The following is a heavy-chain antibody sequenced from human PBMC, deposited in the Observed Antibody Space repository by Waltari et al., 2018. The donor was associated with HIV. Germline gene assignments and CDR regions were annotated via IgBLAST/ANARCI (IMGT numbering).Heavy chain of an antibody. D-gene: IGHD5-18*01. J-gene: IGHJ5*02. CDR1: GFTFSSYS. V-gene: IGHV3-48*04. CDR3: ARPADTAMVPNWFDP. CDR2: ISRSSSTI. Sequence: EVQLVESGGGLVQPGGSLRLSCAASGFTFSSYSMNWVRQAPGKGLEWVSYISRSSSTIYYADSVKGRFTISRDNAKNSLYLQMNSLRAEDTAVYYCARPADTAMVPNWFDPWGQGTLVTVSS.